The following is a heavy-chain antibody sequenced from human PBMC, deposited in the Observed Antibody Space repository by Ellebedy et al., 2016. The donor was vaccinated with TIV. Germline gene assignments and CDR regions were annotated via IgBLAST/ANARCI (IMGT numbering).Heavy chain of an antibody. CDR1: GFTFSSYA. Sequence: PGGSLRLSCAASGFTFSSYAMSWVRQAPGKGLEWVSAISGSGGSTYYADSVKGRFTISRDNSKNTLYLQMNSLRAEDTAVYYCEKGTWIQLWLGYWGQGTLVTVSS. D-gene: IGHD5-18*01. J-gene: IGHJ4*02. CDR2: ISGSGGST. CDR3: EKGTWIQLWLGY. V-gene: IGHV3-23*01.